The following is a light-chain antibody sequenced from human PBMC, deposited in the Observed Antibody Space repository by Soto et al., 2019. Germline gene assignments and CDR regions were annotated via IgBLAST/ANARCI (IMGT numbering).Light chain of an antibody. CDR2: AAS. Sequence: EIVLTQSPGSLSLSPGERATVSCRASQSISSSYLALAWYRQKPGQAPRLLIYAASSRATGIPDRFSGSGSGTDLTLTISRLEPEDFAVYYCQQYGSSPLTFGGGTKVEIK. J-gene: IGKJ4*01. CDR1: QSISSSY. CDR3: QQYGSSPLT. V-gene: IGKV3-20*01.